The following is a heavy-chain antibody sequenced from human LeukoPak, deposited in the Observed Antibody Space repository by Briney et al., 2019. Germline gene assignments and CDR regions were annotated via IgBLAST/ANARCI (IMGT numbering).Heavy chain of an antibody. J-gene: IGHJ5*02. D-gene: IGHD2-2*02. V-gene: IGHV3-9*01. CDR3: AKAECSSTSCYRFDP. CDR1: GFTFDDYA. Sequence: GGSLRLSCAASGFTFDDYAMHWVRQAPGKGLEWVSGISWNSGTIGYADSVKGRFTISRDNAKNSLYLQMNSLRAEDTALYYCAKAECSSTSCYRFDPWGQGTLVTVSS. CDR2: ISWNSGTI.